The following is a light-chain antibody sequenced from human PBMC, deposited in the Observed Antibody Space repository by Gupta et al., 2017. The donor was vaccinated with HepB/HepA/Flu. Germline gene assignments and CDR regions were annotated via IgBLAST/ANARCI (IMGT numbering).Light chain of an antibody. V-gene: IGKV3-20*01. CDR2: GAS. CDR1: QSVSGNY. Sequence: EIALTQSPGTLSLSPGERATLSCRASQSVSGNYLAWYQQKSGQAPRLLIYGASTRATGVPDRFSGSGSVTDFTLTIPRLEPEDFAVFYCQQYDPSPPYTFGQGTKLEIK. CDR3: QQYDPSPPYT. J-gene: IGKJ2*01.